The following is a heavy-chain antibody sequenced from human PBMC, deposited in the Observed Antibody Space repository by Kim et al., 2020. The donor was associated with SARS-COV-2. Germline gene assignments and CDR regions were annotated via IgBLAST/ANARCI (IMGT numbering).Heavy chain of an antibody. CDR3: ARGKPPTDGTCWSCAYDI. J-gene: IGHJ3*02. CDR1: RFTFTNYA. Sequence: GGSLRLSCAASRFTFTNYAMTWVRQPPGKGLEWVSSITSGGGNTYHADSVKGRFTISRANSKNTLYLQMNSLRAEDTAIYYCARGKPPTDGTCWSCAYDIWGQGTMVTVSS. V-gene: IGHV3-23*01. D-gene: IGHD2-15*01. CDR2: ITSGGGNT.